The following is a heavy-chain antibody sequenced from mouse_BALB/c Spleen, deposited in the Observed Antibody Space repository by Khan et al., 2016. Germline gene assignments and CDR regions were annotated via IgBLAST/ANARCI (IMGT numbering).Heavy chain of an antibody. CDR2: ISYSGDT. J-gene: IGHJ3*01. D-gene: IGHD1-1*02. V-gene: IGHV3-2*02. CDR3: AREDYSWFAY. CDR1: GYSITSDYA. Sequence: EVQLQESGPGLVKPSQSLSLTCTVTGYSITSDYAWNWIRQFPGNKLVWLGYISYSGDTHYNPSLTSLISITRDTSKNQFFLQLNSVTAEDTATYYCAREDYSWFAYWGQGTLVTVSA.